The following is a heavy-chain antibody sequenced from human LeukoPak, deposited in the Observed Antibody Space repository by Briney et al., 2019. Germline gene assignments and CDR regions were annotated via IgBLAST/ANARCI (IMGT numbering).Heavy chain of an antibody. CDR1: GFTFSTYS. Sequence: GGSLRLSCAASGFTFSTYSMNWVRQAPGKGLQWISYISRSSTTIYYADSVKGRFTISRDNAKNSLYLQMNSLRAEDTAVYYCARDLSGAVAGTFDYWGQGTLVTVSS. V-gene: IGHV3-48*01. D-gene: IGHD6-19*01. CDR2: ISRSSTTI. CDR3: ARDLSGAVAGTFDY. J-gene: IGHJ4*02.